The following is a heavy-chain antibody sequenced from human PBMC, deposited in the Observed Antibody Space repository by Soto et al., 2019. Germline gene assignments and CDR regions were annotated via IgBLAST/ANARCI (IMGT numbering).Heavy chain of an antibody. D-gene: IGHD3-10*01. V-gene: IGHV3-53*01. J-gene: IGHJ4*02. CDR3: ARGSYRAFDY. CDR1: EFSVNSNY. Sequence: GWSLRLACASSEFSVNSNYLSWVRQAPGKGLEWVSGIYAGGATYYADSVKGRFTISRDNSKNTLFLQMNSLRVEDTAVYYCARGSYRAFDYWGQGTLVTVSS. CDR2: IYAGGAT.